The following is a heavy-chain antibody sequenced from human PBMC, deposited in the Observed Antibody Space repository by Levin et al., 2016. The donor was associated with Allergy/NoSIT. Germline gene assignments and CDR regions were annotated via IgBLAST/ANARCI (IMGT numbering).Heavy chain of an antibody. Sequence: SETLSLTCTVSGGSITPYYWSWIRQPAGEGLEWIGRISFSGSTKYNASLKSRVTVSLDTSRNQFSLKLISVTAADTAVYYCARSFDTNAFDVWGRGTMVTVSS. CDR1: GGSITPYY. CDR3: ARSFDTNAFDV. D-gene: IGHD1-26*01. CDR2: ISFSGST. V-gene: IGHV4-4*07. J-gene: IGHJ3*01.